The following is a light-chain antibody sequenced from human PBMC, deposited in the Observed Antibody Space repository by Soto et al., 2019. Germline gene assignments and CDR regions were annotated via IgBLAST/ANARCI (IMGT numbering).Light chain of an antibody. J-gene: IGLJ1*01. CDR1: VLAKKY. CDR3: HSAADNNYV. CDR2: KDS. V-gene: IGLV3-27*01. Sequence: SYELTQPSSVSVSPGQTARITCSGDVLAKKYARWFQQKPGQAPVLVIYKDSERPSGIPERFSGSSSGTTVTLTISGAQVEDEADYYCHSAADNNYVFGTGTKLTVL.